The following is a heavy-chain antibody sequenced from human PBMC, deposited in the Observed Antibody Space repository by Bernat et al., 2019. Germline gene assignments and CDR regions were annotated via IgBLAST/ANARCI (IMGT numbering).Heavy chain of an antibody. Sequence: QVQLAESGGGVVQPGRSLRLSCEASGFTFSSYGMHWVRQAPGKGLEWVAVIWYGDGNYKFYADSVKGRFTISRDNAHDTLYLQMNSLTAEDTAVYYCARTYCSGGGCYGALDTWGQGTLVTVSS. D-gene: IGHD2-15*01. CDR1: GFTFSSYG. CDR2: IWYGDGNYK. V-gene: IGHV3-33*01. CDR3: ARTYCSGGGCYGALDT. J-gene: IGHJ3*02.